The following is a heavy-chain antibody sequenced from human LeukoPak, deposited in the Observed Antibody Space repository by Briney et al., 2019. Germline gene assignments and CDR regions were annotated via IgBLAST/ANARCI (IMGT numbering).Heavy chain of an antibody. Sequence: SETLSLTCTVSGGSISSYYWNWIRQTPEKGLEWIGYIYYSGSTNYNPSLKSRVTISVDTSKNQFSLNLTSVTAADTAVYYCARFTPQGYGWGGYNRFDPWGQGTLVTVSS. J-gene: IGHJ5*02. CDR1: GGSISSYY. CDR3: ARFTPQGYGWGGYNRFDP. V-gene: IGHV4-59*01. D-gene: IGHD3-16*01. CDR2: IYYSGST.